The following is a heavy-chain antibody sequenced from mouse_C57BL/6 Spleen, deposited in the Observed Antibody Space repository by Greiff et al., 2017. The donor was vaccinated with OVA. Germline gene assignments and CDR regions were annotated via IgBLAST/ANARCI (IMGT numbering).Heavy chain of an antibody. Sequence: EVQLQQSGPELVKPGASVKISCKATGYTFTDYYMNWVKQSHGKSLEWIGDIIPNNGGTSYNQKFKGKATLTVDNSSSTAYMELVSLTPEDSAVYYCARLYGSSYLFAYWGQGTLVTVSA. V-gene: IGHV1-26*01. D-gene: IGHD1-1*01. CDR2: IIPNNGGT. CDR1: GYTFTDYY. CDR3: ARLYGSSYLFAY. J-gene: IGHJ3*01.